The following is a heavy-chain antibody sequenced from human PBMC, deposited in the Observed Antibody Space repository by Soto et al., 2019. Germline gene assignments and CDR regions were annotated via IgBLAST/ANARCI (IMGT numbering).Heavy chain of an antibody. V-gene: IGHV4-34*01. CDR2: INHSGST. Sequence: ETLSLTCAVYGGSFSGYYWSWIRQPPGKGLEWIGEINHSGSTNYNPSLKSRVTISVDTSKNQFSLKLSSVTAADTAVYYCARGFPPAPLWSGYYKVAYYYYGMDVWGQGTKVTVSS. D-gene: IGHD3-3*01. CDR1: GGSFSGYY. CDR3: ARGFPPAPLWSGYYKVAYYYYGMDV. J-gene: IGHJ6*02.